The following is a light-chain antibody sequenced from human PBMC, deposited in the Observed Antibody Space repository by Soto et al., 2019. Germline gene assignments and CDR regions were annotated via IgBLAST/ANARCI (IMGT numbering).Light chain of an antibody. J-gene: IGKJ1*01. CDR2: GAA. Sequence: EIVMTQSPATLSVSPGERVTLSCRASQNIRSDLAWYQQKPGQAPRLLMYGAAIRATGIPARFSGSGSGTDFTLTISSLQSGDLAVYYCQQYINWTFGQGTKMEIK. CDR3: QQYINWT. CDR1: QNIRSD. V-gene: IGKV3-15*01.